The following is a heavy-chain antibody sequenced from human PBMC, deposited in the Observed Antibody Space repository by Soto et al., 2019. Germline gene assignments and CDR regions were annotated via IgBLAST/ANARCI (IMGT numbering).Heavy chain of an antibody. V-gene: IGHV4-59*01. CDR2: VYYSGTT. CDR3: ARAGSTWRYFFEY. D-gene: IGHD2-2*01. CDR1: GGSINSYY. Sequence: SETLSHTCTVSGGSINSYYWSWIRQSPGKGLEWIGYVYYSGTTYYNPSLQSRVTISVDTSKKQFSLKVRSVTAADTAIYFCARAGSTWRYFFEYWGQGSLVTVSS. J-gene: IGHJ4*02.